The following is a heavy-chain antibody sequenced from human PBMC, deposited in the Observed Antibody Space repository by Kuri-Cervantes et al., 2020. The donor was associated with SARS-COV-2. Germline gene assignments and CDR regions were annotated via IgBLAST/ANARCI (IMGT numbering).Heavy chain of an antibody. Sequence: GGSLRLSCTASGFTFGDYAMSWVRQAPGKGLEWVGFIGSKAYGGTTEYAASVKGRFTISRDDSKSIAYLQMNSLKTEDTAVYYCTRENFWSGYQDYWGQGTLVTVSS. D-gene: IGHD3-3*01. V-gene: IGHV3-49*04. CDR2: IGSKAYGGTT. J-gene: IGHJ4*02. CDR1: GFTFGDYA. CDR3: TRENFWSGYQDY.